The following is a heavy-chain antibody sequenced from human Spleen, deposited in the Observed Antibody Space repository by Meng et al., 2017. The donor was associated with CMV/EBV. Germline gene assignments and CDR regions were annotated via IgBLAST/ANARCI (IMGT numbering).Heavy chain of an antibody. CDR3: ARGGYQQLSRRWWFDP. CDR1: GYSFTNYG. J-gene: IGHJ5*02. V-gene: IGHV1-18*01. CDR2: ISTYNGDT. D-gene: IGHD2-2*01. Sequence: ASVKVSCKASGYSFTNYGITWVRQAPGQGLEWMGWISTYNGDTQYAQKSQGRVTMTTETSSTTAYMELKGLTSDDTAVYYCARGGYQQLSRRWWFDPWGQGTLVTVSS.